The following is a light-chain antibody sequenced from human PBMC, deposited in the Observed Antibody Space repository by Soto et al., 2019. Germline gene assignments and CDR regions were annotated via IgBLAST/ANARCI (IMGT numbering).Light chain of an antibody. CDR1: SSDVGGYNY. CDR3: SSYAGSNLNV. J-gene: IGLJ1*01. Sequence: QSALTQPPSASGSPGQSVTISCTGTSSDVGGYNYVSWYQQHPGKAPKLIIYEVSKRPSGVPDRFSGSKSDNTASLTVSGLQAEDEADYYCSSYAGSNLNVFGTGTKVTVL. V-gene: IGLV2-8*01. CDR2: EVS.